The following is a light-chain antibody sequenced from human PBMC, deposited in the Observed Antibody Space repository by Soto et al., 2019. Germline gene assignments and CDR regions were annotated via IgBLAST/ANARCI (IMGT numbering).Light chain of an antibody. CDR1: QSISSY. CDR2: AAS. CDR3: QQSYSTPPWT. J-gene: IGKJ1*01. Sequence: DIQMTQSPSSLSASVVDRVTITFRASQSISSYLNWYQQKPGKAPNLLIYAASSLESGVPSRFSGSGSGTDFTLTISSLQPEDFATYYCQQSYSTPPWTFGQGTKVDIK. V-gene: IGKV1-39*01.